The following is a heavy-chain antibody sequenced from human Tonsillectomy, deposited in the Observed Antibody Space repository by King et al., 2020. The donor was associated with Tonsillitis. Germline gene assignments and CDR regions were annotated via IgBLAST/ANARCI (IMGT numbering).Heavy chain of an antibody. CDR1: GFTFSSYA. V-gene: IGHV3-30*04. D-gene: IGHD3-10*01. CDR3: ARGIGDYFDY. CDR2: ISYDGSNK. Sequence: VQLVESGGGVVQPGRSLRLSCAASGFTFSSYAMHWVRQAPGKGLEWVAVISYDGSNKYYADSVKGRFTNSRDNSKNTLYLQMNSLRAEDTAVYYCARGIGDYFDYWGQGTLVTVSS. J-gene: IGHJ4*02.